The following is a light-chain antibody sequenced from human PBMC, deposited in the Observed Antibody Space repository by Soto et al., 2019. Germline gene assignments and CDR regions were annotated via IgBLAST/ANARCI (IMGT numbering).Light chain of an antibody. Sequence: QSVLTQPPSVSGAPGQRVTISCTGSSSNIGAGYDVHWYQQLPGTAPKLLIYVNSNRPSGVPDRFSGSKSGTSASLGITGLQAEDEADYYCQSYDSSLSAVVFGGGTKLTVL. CDR1: SSNIGAGYD. CDR2: VNS. V-gene: IGLV1-40*01. J-gene: IGLJ2*01. CDR3: QSYDSSLSAVV.